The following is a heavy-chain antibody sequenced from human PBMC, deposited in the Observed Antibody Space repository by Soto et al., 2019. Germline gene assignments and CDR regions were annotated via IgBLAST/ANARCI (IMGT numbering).Heavy chain of an antibody. CDR2: INPKSGGT. Sequence: ASVKVSCKVSGYTFTVYYMHWVRQAPGQGLEWMGWINPKSGGTMYPQKFQGRVTMTWDTSISTAYMALTRLRSDDTAVYYCARDLAKGGGSAGFDYWGQGTLVTVSS. J-gene: IGHJ4*02. V-gene: IGHV1-2*02. D-gene: IGHD1-26*01. CDR3: ARDLAKGGGSAGFDY. CDR1: GYTFTVYY.